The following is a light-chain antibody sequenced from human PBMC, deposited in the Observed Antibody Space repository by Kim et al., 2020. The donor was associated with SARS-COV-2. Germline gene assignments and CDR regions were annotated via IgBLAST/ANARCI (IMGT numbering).Light chain of an antibody. V-gene: IGLV9-49*03. CDR2: VGTGGIVG. CDR3: AADHGSGSNFVV. CDR1: SDYSYYK. J-gene: IGLJ2*01. Sequence: CTLSSDYSYYKVDCFQQRPGKGPRFVMRVGTGGIVGSKGVGIPDRFSVSGSGLNRYLTIKNIQEEDESDYHCAADHGSGSNFVVFGGGTQLTVL.